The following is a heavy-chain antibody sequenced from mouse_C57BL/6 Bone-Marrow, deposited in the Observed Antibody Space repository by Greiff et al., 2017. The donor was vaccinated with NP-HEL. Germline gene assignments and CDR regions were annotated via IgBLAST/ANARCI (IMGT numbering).Heavy chain of an antibody. V-gene: IGHV1-81*01. J-gene: IGHJ3*01. CDR1: GYTFTSYG. D-gene: IGHD2-3*01. CDR2: IYPRSGNT. Sequence: QVQLQQSGAELARPGASVKLSCKASGYTFTSYGISWVKQRTGQGLEWIGEIYPRSGNTYYNEKFKGKATLTADKSSSTASMELRSLTSEDSAVYFCAAGWLLAWFAYWGQGTLVTVSA. CDR3: AAGWLLAWFAY.